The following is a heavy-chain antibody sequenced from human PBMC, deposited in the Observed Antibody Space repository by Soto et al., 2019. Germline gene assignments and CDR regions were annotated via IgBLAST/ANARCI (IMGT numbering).Heavy chain of an antibody. Sequence: ASVKVSCKASGGTFSSYAISWVRQAPGQGLEWMGGIIPIFGTANYAQKFQGRVTITADESTSTAYMELSSLRSEDTAVYYCARGRAVAAGANYYYYGMDVRGQRTTVTVSS. CDR1: GGTFSSYA. CDR2: IIPIFGTA. CDR3: ARGRAVAAGANYYYYGMDV. J-gene: IGHJ6*02. D-gene: IGHD2-15*01. V-gene: IGHV1-69*13.